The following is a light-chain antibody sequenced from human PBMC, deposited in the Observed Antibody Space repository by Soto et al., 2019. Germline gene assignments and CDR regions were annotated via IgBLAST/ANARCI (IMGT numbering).Light chain of an antibody. CDR1: QTVLRSSNNKNH. J-gene: IGKJ5*01. CDR2: WAS. V-gene: IGKV4-1*01. Sequence: DIVMTQSPDSLAVSLGERATINCKSSQTVLRSSNNKNHLAWYQQKPEQPPKMLISWASTRESGVPDRFSGSGSGTDFTLIISSLQAEDVAVYYCQHYYTVPVTFGQGTRLEIK. CDR3: QHYYTVPVT.